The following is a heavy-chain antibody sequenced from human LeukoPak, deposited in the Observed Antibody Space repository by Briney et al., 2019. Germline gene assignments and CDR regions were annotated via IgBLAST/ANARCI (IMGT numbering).Heavy chain of an antibody. V-gene: IGHV1-2*06. Sequence: PGASVKVSCKTSGYSFVGYFIHWVRQAPGQGLQWMGRINSNSGGTEYEPRFQGRVTMTRDTSISTAYVEVSTLISDDTAVYYCARDLSSTPNWEFDYWGQGTQVTVSS. CDR1: GYSFVGYF. CDR3: ARDLSSTPNWEFDY. J-gene: IGHJ4*02. D-gene: IGHD1-26*01. CDR2: INSNSGGT.